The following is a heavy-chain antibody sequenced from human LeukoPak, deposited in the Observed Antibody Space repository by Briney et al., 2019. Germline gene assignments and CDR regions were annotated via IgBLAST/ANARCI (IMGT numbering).Heavy chain of an antibody. J-gene: IGHJ5*02. V-gene: IGHV4-34*01. CDR2: INHSGST. CDR3: ERAPWGYCSSTSCYHGLNWFDP. Sequence: ASETLSLTCAVYGGSFSGYYWSWIRQPPGKGLEWIGEINHSGSTNYNPSLKSRVTISVDTSKNQFSLKLSSVTAADTAVYYCERAPWGYCSSTSCYHGLNWFDPWGQGTLVTVSS. CDR1: GGSFSGYY. D-gene: IGHD2-2*01.